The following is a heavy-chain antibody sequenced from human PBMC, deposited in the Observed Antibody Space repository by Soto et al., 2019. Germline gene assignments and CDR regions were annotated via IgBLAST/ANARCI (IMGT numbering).Heavy chain of an antibody. Sequence: EVQLVESGGELVQPGGSLRLSCAASGFTFNNYWMHWVRQAPGKGLVWVSHINTDGSRTNYADSVKGRFTTSRDNAKNTLYLQMDSLRAEDTAVYYCAKVATGSYNWFDPWGQGTLVTVSS. CDR3: AKVATGSYNWFDP. J-gene: IGHJ5*02. CDR2: INTDGSRT. D-gene: IGHD1-1*01. CDR1: GFTFNNYW. V-gene: IGHV3-74*01.